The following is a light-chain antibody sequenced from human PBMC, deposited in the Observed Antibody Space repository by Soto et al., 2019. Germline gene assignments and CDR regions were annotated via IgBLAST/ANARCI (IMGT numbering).Light chain of an antibody. CDR1: QSVTSSY. V-gene: IGKV3-20*01. Sequence: EIVWTQSPGTLSLSPGERATLSYRASQSVTSSYLAWYQQKPGQAPRLLIYGASSRATGIADRFSGSGSGTDFTLIINRLEPEDFAVYYCQQYGSSPLTFGGGTKVEIK. J-gene: IGKJ4*01. CDR3: QQYGSSPLT. CDR2: GAS.